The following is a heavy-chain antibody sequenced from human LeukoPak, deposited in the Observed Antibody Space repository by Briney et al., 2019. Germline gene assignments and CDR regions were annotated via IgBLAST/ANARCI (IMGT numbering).Heavy chain of an antibody. CDR2: ISWISGSI. V-gene: IGHV3-9*01. CDR3: AKDQGEGFDY. J-gene: IGHJ4*02. CDR1: GFTFDDYA. Sequence: GGSLRLSCAASGFTFDDYAMHWVRQAPGKGLEWVSGISWISGSIGYADSVKGRFTISRDNAENSLYLQMNSLRAEDTALYYCAKDQGEGFDYWGQGTLVTVSS.